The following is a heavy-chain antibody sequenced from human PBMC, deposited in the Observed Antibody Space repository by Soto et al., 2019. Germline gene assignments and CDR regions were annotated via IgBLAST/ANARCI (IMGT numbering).Heavy chain of an antibody. D-gene: IGHD5-12*01. J-gene: IGHJ3*01. CDR2: ISGKSSFT. CDR1: GFMFETYS. V-gene: IGHV3-21*01. CDR3: ARDLGSSGYPDALDL. Sequence: PGGSLRLSCAASGFMFETYSMNWVRQAPGKGLEWVASISGKSSFTYYAESLRGRLTISRDNAKNSVFLQLNSLRAEDTAVYFCARDLGSSGYPDALDLWGQGTMVTVSS.